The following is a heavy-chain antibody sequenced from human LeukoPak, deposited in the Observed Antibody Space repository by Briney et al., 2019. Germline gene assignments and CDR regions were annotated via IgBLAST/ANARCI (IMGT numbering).Heavy chain of an antibody. CDR3: AKQRGDCSSTSCFYYYYGMDV. Sequence: GRTLRLPCAASRLPFHLYWQHCVSQAPRKGLVWVSRLNSHGNSTSHTDSVKDRFTFSRDNAKHTLYLQMNSLRAEDTAVYFCAKQRGDCSSTSCFYYYYGMDVWGKGTTVTVSS. D-gene: IGHD2-2*01. V-gene: IGHV3-74*01. CDR1: RLPFHLYW. J-gene: IGHJ6*04. CDR2: LNSHGNST.